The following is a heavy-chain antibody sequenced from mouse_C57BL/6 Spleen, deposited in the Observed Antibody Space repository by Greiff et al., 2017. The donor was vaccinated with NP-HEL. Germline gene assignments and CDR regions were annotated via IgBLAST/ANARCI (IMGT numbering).Heavy chain of an antibody. D-gene: IGHD2-4*01. Sequence: DVQLQESGPGLVKPSQSLSLTCSVTGYSITSGYYWNWIRQFPGNKLEWMGYISYDGSNNYNPSLKNRISITRDTSKNQFFLKLNSVTTEDTATYYCARSTMITTRAMDYWGQGTSVTVSS. CDR3: ARSTMITTRAMDY. CDR1: GYSITSGYY. V-gene: IGHV3-6*01. CDR2: ISYDGSN. J-gene: IGHJ4*01.